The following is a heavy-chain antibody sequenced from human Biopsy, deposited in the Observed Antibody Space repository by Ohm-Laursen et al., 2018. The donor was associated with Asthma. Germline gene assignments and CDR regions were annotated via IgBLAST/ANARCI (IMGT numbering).Heavy chain of an antibody. D-gene: IGHD6-19*01. V-gene: IGHV3-53*01. J-gene: IGHJ4*02. CDR3: AREGVAGTHIED. CDR1: GFTVSRDY. CDR2: IYSSGTS. Sequence: SLRLSCSASGFTVSRDYMFWVRQAPGKGLEWVSVIYSSGTSHTADSVRGRFTISRDYSKNTLYLQMHSLRAEDTAVYYCAREGVAGTHIEDWGQGTLVTVSS.